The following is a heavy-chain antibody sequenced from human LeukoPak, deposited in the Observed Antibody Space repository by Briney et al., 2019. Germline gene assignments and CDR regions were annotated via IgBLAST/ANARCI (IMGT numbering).Heavy chain of an antibody. D-gene: IGHD6-19*01. CDR3: AKVYSSGWYSYFDY. V-gene: IGHV3-66*01. CDR1: GFTVSSTY. J-gene: IGHJ4*02. Sequence: GGSLRLFCAASGFTVSSTYMSWVRQAPGKGLEWVSVLYSGGGTFYADSVRARFTISRDNSKNTLYLQMNSLRAEDTAVYYCAKVYSSGWYSYFDYWGQGTLVTVSS. CDR2: LYSGGGT.